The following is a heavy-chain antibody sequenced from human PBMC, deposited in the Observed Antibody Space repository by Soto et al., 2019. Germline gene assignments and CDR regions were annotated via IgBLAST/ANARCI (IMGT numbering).Heavy chain of an antibody. D-gene: IGHD2-15*01. CDR1: GGSISSSSYY. CDR3: ANIRYIVAHTNDAFDI. V-gene: IGHV4-39*01. Sequence: SETLSLTCTVSGGSISSSSYYWGWIRQPPGKGLEWIGSIYYSGSTYYNPSLKSRVTISVDTSKNQFSLKLSSVTAADTAVYYCANIRYIVAHTNDAFDIWGQGTMVTVSS. CDR2: IYYSGST. J-gene: IGHJ3*02.